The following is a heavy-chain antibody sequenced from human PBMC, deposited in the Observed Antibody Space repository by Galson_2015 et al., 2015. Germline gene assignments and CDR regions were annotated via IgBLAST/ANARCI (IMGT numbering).Heavy chain of an antibody. J-gene: IGHJ4*02. CDR3: ARAGDRSGYSGHFDF. CDR2: IIPTFSTA. Sequence: SVKVSCKASGGSFSNYAIIWVRQAPGQWLEWMGGIIPTFSTATYVQKFQGRVTITADESTSTVYMELSSLRSEDTAVYYCARAGDRSGYSGHFDFWGQGTVVTVSS. D-gene: IGHD3-22*01. V-gene: IGHV1-69*13. CDR1: GGSFSNYA.